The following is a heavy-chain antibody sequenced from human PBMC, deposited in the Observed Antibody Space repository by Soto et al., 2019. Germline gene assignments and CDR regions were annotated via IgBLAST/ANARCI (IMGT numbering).Heavy chain of an antibody. D-gene: IGHD6-6*01. V-gene: IGHV3-7*05. CDR1: GFTFSSYW. CDR2: IKQDGSEK. Sequence: PGGSLRLSCASSGFTFSSYWMSWARQAPGKGLEWVANIKQDGSEKYYVDSVKGRFTISRDNAKNSLYLQMNSLRAEDTAVYYCARGPEYSSSVDYYYYGMDVWGQGTTVTVSS. J-gene: IGHJ6*02. CDR3: ARGPEYSSSVDYYYYGMDV.